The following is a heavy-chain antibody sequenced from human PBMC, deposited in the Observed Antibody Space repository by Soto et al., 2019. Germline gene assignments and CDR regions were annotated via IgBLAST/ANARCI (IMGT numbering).Heavy chain of an antibody. J-gene: IGHJ5*02. CDR2: INAGNGNT. Sequence: ASVKVYCKASGYTFTSYAMHWVRQAPGQRLEWMGWINAGNGNTKYSQKFQGRVTMTRDTSAGTAYMELSSLRSDDTAVYYGARGIGFYCWFDHWGQGTLVSVSS. CDR1: GYTFTSYA. CDR3: ARGIGFYCWFDH. D-gene: IGHD3-22*01. V-gene: IGHV1-3*01.